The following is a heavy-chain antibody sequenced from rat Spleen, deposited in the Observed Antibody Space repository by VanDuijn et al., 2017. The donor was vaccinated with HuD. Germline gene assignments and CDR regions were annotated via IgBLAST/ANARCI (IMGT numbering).Heavy chain of an antibody. V-gene: IGHV5-22*01. CDR1: GFTFSDYY. J-gene: IGHJ2*01. D-gene: IGHD1-11*01. CDR3: ARQGRRRVWPNDY. CDR2: ISYEGSST. Sequence: EVQLVESGGGLVQPGRSLKLSCAASGFTFSDYYMAWVRQAPKKGLEWVASISYEGSSTYYGDSVKGRFTISRDNAKSTLYLQMNSLRSEDTATYYCARQGRRRVWPNDYWGQGVMVTVSS.